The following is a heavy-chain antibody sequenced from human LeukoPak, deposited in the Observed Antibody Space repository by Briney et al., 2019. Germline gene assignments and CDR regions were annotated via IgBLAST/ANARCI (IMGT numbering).Heavy chain of an antibody. CDR3: ARDRSTDYYGSGSPTNWFDP. D-gene: IGHD3-10*01. J-gene: IGHJ5*02. CDR1: GSTFTDYY. Sequence: ASVKVSCKASGSTFTDYYLHWVRQAPGQGLEWMGWIIPNSGDTTYAQNFQGRVTMTRDTSISTVYMELTRLRSDDTAVYYCARDRSTDYYGSGSPTNWFDPWGQGTLVTVSS. V-gene: IGHV1-2*02. CDR2: IIPNSGDT.